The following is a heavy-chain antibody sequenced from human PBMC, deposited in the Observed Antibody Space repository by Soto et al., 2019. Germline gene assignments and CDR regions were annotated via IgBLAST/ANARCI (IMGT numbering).Heavy chain of an antibody. Sequence: ESGGGFVPPGGSLRLSCAASGFIFSDYAMTWVRQALGTGLEWVSAISGSGGKTYYADSVKGRFTISRDSSPNMMLLQMSGLRAEDTAIYYCVKGMNYYYYYMDVWGNGTTVTVSS. V-gene: IGHV3-23*01. J-gene: IGHJ6*03. CDR1: GFIFSDYA. CDR2: ISGSGGKT. CDR3: VKGMNYYYYYMDV.